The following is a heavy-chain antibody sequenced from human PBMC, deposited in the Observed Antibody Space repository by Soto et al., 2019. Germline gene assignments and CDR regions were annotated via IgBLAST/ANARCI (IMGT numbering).Heavy chain of an antibody. V-gene: IGHV4-4*07. D-gene: IGHD2-21*02. Sequence: SETLSLTCTVAGGSISGFYWSWVRQPAGKGLEWIGRIYSSGATKYSPSLRNRVTVSVDTSTDQYSLNLASMTAADTAVYFCARGPFCGNDCYFDVWGQGTQVTVSS. CDR3: ARGPFCGNDCYFDV. CDR2: IYSSGAT. J-gene: IGHJ4*02. CDR1: GGSISGFY.